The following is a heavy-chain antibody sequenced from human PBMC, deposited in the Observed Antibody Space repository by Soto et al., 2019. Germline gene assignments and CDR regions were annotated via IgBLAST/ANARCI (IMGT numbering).Heavy chain of an antibody. J-gene: IGHJ4*02. D-gene: IGHD3-22*01. CDR1: GFRFDGYA. CDR2: INSDGSST. V-gene: IGHV3-74*01. Sequence: GGSLRLSCAVSGFRFDGYAMHWVRQAPGKGLVWVSRINSDGSSTSYADSVKGRFTISRDNAKNTLYLQMYSLRAEDTAVYYCATDHPVTYYYDSSGYYRPYYFDYWGQGTLVTVSS. CDR3: ATDHPVTYYYDSSGYYRPYYFDY.